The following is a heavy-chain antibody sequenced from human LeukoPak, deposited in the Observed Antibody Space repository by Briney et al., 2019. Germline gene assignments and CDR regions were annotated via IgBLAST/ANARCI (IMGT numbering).Heavy chain of an antibody. CDR3: ARDAQSGAFSDFDY. D-gene: IGHD1-26*01. Sequence: GTSLRLSCEASGFTFGNYAIHWVRQVPGEGLEGVAIITHKGGTQYYADSVKGRFTISSDNSQSTVFLQMNSLRPEDTAVYYCARDAQSGAFSDFDYWGQGTLVTVSS. V-gene: IGHV3-30-3*01. CDR2: ITHKGGTQ. J-gene: IGHJ4*02. CDR1: GFTFGNYA.